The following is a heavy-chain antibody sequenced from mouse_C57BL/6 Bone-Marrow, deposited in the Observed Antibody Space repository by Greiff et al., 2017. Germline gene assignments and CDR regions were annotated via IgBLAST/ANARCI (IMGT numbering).Heavy chain of an antibody. J-gene: IGHJ2*01. CDR3: ASSGYPYSFSFDY. CDR1: GYTFTSYW. D-gene: IGHD2-12*01. CDR2: IYPGSGST. Sequence: QVQLQQPGAELVKPGASVKMSCTASGYTFTSYWITWVKQRPGQGLEWIGDIYPGSGSTNYNEKFKSKATLTVDTSSSTAYMQLSSLTSEDSAVYYCASSGYPYSFSFDYWGQGTTLTVSS. V-gene: IGHV1-55*01.